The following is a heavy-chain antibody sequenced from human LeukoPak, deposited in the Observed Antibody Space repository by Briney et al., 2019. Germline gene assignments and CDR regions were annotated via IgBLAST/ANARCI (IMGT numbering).Heavy chain of an antibody. CDR2: ISAYNGNT. D-gene: IGHD3-22*01. CDR3: ARGGWYYYESSGYYLIDN. CDR1: GYTFTSYG. V-gene: IGHV1-18*01. J-gene: IGHJ4*02. Sequence: EASVKVSCKASGYTFTSYGISWVRQAPGQGLEWMGWISAYNGNTNYAQKLQGRVTMTTDTSTSTAYMELRSLRSDDTALYYCARGGWYYYESSGYYLIDNWGQGTLVTVSS.